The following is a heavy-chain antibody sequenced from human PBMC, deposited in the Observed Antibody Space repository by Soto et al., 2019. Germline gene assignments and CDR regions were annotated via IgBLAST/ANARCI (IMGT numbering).Heavy chain of an antibody. J-gene: IGHJ3*02. CDR1: GGTLSDHG. D-gene: IGHD3-10*01. V-gene: IGHV1-69*06. Sequence: QGQLEQSGAEVKKPGSSVQISCKASGGTLSDHGVSWLRQAPGQGLEWVGGTIPVFNTANYAPKFQGRVTIAAEKSTNISYMELGSLRSDDTAFYYCARGVYGSGNYYTGPSAFDIWGQGTLVIVSS. CDR3: ARGVYGSGNYYTGPSAFDI. CDR2: TIPVFNTA.